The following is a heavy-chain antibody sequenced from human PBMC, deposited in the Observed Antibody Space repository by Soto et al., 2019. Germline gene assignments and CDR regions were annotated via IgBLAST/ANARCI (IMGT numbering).Heavy chain of an antibody. V-gene: IGHV3-23*01. CDR2: FSAGGDYR. CDR3: AREARYDRGVYHYEGIDY. CDR1: GFSFSDYS. D-gene: IGHD3-22*01. Sequence: EVQLLQSGGGLAQPGGSLTLSCAASGFSFSDYSMNWVRRAPGKGLEWVSAFSAGGDYRHYADSVKGRFTISGDNSKNTLFLQMNSLRAEDTARYYCAREARYDRGVYHYEGIDYWGQGTLVTVSS. J-gene: IGHJ4*02.